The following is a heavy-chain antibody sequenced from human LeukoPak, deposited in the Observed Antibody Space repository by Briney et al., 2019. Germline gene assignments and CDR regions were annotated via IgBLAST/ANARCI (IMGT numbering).Heavy chain of an antibody. J-gene: IGHJ4*02. Sequence: GGSLRLSCVASEFILRSYWMIWVRQAPGKGLEWVASIKESGSEKFYVDCVKGGFTISRDSARNSLYLQLNTLRVADTAVYYCVRDSDSRSDYWGQGTLVTVSS. CDR2: IKESGSEK. V-gene: IGHV3-7*05. CDR3: VRDSDSRSDY. CDR1: EFILRSYW. D-gene: IGHD3-22*01.